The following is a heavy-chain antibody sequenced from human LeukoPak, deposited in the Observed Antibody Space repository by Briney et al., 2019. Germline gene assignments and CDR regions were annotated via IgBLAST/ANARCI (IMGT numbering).Heavy chain of an antibody. D-gene: IGHD5-24*01. J-gene: IGHJ6*03. Sequence: GGSLRLSCAVSGFTLDIAWMNWVRQAPGEGLEWVGRIKSKNDGAATDYAAPVRGRFTISTDDSKNTLYLQMNSLKTEDTAVYYCVTRDAYKPRYFMDVWGKGTTVTVSS. CDR1: GFTLDIAW. CDR3: VTRDAYKPRYFMDV. CDR2: IKSKNDGAAT. V-gene: IGHV3-15*01.